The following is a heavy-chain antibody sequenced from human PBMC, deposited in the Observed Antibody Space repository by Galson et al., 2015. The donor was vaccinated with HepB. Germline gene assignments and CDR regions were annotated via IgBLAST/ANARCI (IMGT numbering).Heavy chain of an antibody. V-gene: IGHV1-69*01. D-gene: IGHD2-15*01. CDR3: ARDYGGNCSGGSCYSALYYYYYMDV. CDR1: GGTFSSYA. CDR2: IIPIFGTA. Sequence: SCKASGGTFSSYAISWVRQAPGQGLEWMGGIIPIFGTANYAQKFQGRVTITADESTSTAYMELSSLRSEDTAVYYCARDYGGNCSGGSCYSALYYYYYMDVWGKGTTVTVSS. J-gene: IGHJ6*03.